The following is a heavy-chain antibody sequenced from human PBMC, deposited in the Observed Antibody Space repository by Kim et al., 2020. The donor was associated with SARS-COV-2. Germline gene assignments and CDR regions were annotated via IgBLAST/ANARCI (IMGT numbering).Heavy chain of an antibody. V-gene: IGHV3-48*02. CDR2: ISRSSSFI. J-gene: IGHJ6*02. CDR3: ARDGGGYRYGWDYYYAMDV. D-gene: IGHD5-18*01. Sequence: GGSLRLSCAASGFTFTDYSMNWVRQAPGKGLEWVSYISRSSSFIYHADSVKGRFTISRDNAKNSLYLQMNSLRDEDTAVYHCARDGGGYRYGWDYYYAMDVWGQGTTVTVSS. CDR1: GFTFTDYS.